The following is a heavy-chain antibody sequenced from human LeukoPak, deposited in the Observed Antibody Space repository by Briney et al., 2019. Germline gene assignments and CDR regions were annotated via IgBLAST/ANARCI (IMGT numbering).Heavy chain of an antibody. CDR3: ARDGFVGAADY. CDR1: EFTLSGYW. CDR2: INQDGSEK. J-gene: IGHJ4*02. V-gene: IGHV3-7*01. D-gene: IGHD6-13*01. Sequence: GGSLRLSCAASEFTLSGYWMNWVRQAPGKGPEWVANINQDGSEKHYVDSVKGRFTISRDNAKNSLFLQVNSLRVEDTAVFYCARDGFVGAADYWGQGTLVTVSS.